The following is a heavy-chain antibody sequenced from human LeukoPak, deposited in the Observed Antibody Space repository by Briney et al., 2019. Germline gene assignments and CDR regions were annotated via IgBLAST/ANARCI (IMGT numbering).Heavy chain of an antibody. Sequence: GGTLRLSCAASGFTFSNYGMSWVRQAPGKGLEWVSTISASGGSTYYADSVKGRFTISRDNTKNTLYLQMNSLRAEDTSVYFCARSYCSSTSCSIDYWGQGTLVTVSS. D-gene: IGHD2-2*01. CDR2: ISASGGST. CDR3: ARSYCSSTSCSIDY. J-gene: IGHJ4*02. CDR1: GFTFSNYG. V-gene: IGHV3-23*01.